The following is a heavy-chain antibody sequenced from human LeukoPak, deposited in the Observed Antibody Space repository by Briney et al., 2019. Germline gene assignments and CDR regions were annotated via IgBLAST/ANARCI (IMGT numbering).Heavy chain of an antibody. Sequence: GASVKVSCKASGYTFTGYYMHWVRQAPGQGLEWMGWINPNSGGTNYAQKFQGRVTMTRDTSISTAYMELSRLRSDDTAAYYCARVRYYYDSSGYYPYFDYWGQGTLVTVSS. CDR2: INPNSGGT. D-gene: IGHD3-22*01. CDR3: ARVRYYYDSSGYYPYFDY. J-gene: IGHJ4*02. V-gene: IGHV1-2*02. CDR1: GYTFTGYY.